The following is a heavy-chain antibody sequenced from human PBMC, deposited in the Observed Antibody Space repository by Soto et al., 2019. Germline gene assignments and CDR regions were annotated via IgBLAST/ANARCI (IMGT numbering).Heavy chain of an antibody. CDR3: AKETMASAYADS. J-gene: IGHJ5*01. D-gene: IGHD2-2*01. Sequence: EVQLLESGGGLAQPGGSLRLYCAASGFTFSTYAMSWVRQAPGKGLEWVSAISGSADRTFYAEAVKGRFTISRDNSKNTMYLQMNSLIAEDTAVYYCAKETMASAYADSWGQGTLVTVSS. V-gene: IGHV3-23*01. CDR2: ISGSADRT. CDR1: GFTFSTYA.